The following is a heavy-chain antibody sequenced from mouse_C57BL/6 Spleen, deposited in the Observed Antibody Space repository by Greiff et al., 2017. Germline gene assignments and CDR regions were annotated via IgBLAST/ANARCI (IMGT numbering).Heavy chain of an antibody. V-gene: IGHV1-72*01. CDR3: ARKDVGAWFAY. CDR1: GYTFTSYW. CDR2: IYPNSGGT. Sequence: QVQLQQPGAELVKPGASVKLSCKASGYTFTSYWMHWVKQRPGRGLEWIGRIYPNSGGTKYNEKFKSKATLTVDNPSSTAYMQLSSLTFEDSAVYYCARKDVGAWFAYWGQGTLVTVSA. J-gene: IGHJ3*01.